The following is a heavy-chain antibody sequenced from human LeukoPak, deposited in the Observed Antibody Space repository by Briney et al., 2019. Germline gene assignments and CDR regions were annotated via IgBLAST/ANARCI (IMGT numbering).Heavy chain of an antibody. Sequence: PGGSLRLSCAASGFTFSSYWMHWVRQAPGKGLVWVSRINSDGSSTSYADSVKGRFTISRDNSKNTLYLQMNSLRAEDTAVYYCAKVGGPIVGATKQFDYWGQGTLVTVSS. CDR1: GFTFSSYW. J-gene: IGHJ4*02. CDR3: AKVGGPIVGATKQFDY. D-gene: IGHD1-26*01. CDR2: INSDGSST. V-gene: IGHV3-74*01.